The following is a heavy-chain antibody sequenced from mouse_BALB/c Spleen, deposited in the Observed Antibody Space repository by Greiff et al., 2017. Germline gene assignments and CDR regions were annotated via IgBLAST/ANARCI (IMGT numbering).Heavy chain of an antibody. J-gene: IGHJ4*01. Sequence: EVKLVESGGGLVKPGGSLKLSCAASGFTFSDYYMYWVRQTPEKRLEWVATISDGGSYTYYPDSVKGRFTISRDNAKNNLYLQMSSLRSEDTAMYYCARSGNKGLYAMDYWGQGTSVTVSS. CDR2: ISDGGSYT. V-gene: IGHV5-4*02. D-gene: IGHD1-3*01. CDR3: ARSGNKGLYAMDY. CDR1: GFTFSDYY.